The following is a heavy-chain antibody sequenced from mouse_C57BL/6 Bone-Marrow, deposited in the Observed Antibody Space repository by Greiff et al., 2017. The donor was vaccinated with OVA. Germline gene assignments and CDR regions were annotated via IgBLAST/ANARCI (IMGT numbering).Heavy chain of an antibody. V-gene: IGHV5-17*01. CDR1: GFTFSDYG. D-gene: IGHD1-1*01. J-gene: IGHJ1*03. CDR2: ISSGSSTI. Sequence: EVNVVESGGGLVKPGGSLKLSCAASGFTFSDYGMHWVRQAPEKGLEWVAYISSGSSTIYYADTVKGRFTISRDNAKNTLFLQMTSLRSEDTAMYYCARGITTVVATNFDVWGTGTTVTVSS. CDR3: ARGITTVVATNFDV.